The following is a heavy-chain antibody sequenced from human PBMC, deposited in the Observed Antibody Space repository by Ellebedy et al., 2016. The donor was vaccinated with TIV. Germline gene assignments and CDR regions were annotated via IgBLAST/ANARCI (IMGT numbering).Heavy chain of an antibody. CDR3: ARCLGRAWDF. J-gene: IGHJ4*02. Sequence: GESLKISCAASGFTFSKYWMHWVRQAPGKGLVWVSRVKSDGSDTTYADSVKGRFTISRDHAKNTLYLQMNSLRAEDTAVYYCARCLGRAWDFWGQGTLVTVSS. CDR2: VKSDGSDT. D-gene: IGHD3-10*01. CDR1: GFTFSKYW. V-gene: IGHV3-74*01.